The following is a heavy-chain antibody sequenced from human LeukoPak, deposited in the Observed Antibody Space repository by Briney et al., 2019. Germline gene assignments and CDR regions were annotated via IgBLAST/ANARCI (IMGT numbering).Heavy chain of an antibody. CDR3: ASETYYYDSSGPTRNGGWFDP. CDR1: GGSISSGGYY. V-gene: IGHV4-31*03. J-gene: IGHJ5*02. CDR2: IYYSGST. D-gene: IGHD3-22*01. Sequence: SETLSLTCTVSGGSISSGGYYWSWIRQHPGKGLEWIGYIYYSGSTYYNPSLKSRITISVDTSKNQFSLKLSSVTAADTAVYYCASETYYYDSSGPTRNGGWFDPWGQRTLVTVSS.